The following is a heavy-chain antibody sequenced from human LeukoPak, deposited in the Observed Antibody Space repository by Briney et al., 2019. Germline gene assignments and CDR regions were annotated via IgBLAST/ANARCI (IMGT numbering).Heavy chain of an antibody. CDR3: ARDSEPGYTTGWYVADY. D-gene: IGHD6-19*01. V-gene: IGHV3-53*01. CDR2: IYSGGST. Sequence: PGGSLRLSCAASGFTVSSNYMSWVRQAPGKGLEWVSVIYSGGSTYYADSVKGRFTISRDNSKNTLYLQMNSLRAEDTAVYYCARDSEPGYTTGWYVADYWGQGTLVTVSS. J-gene: IGHJ4*02. CDR1: GFTVSSNY.